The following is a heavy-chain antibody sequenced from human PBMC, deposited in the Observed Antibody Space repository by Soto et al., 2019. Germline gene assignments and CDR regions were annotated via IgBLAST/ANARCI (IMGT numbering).Heavy chain of an antibody. Sequence: ASVKVSCEASGYTFTSYGISWVRQAPGQGLEWMGWISAYNGNTNYAQKLQGRVTMATDTSTSTAYMELRSLRSDDTAVYYCARVIAAAGTQWFDPWGQGTLVTVSS. D-gene: IGHD6-13*01. CDR1: GYTFTSYG. V-gene: IGHV1-18*01. J-gene: IGHJ5*02. CDR3: ARVIAAAGTQWFDP. CDR2: ISAYNGNT.